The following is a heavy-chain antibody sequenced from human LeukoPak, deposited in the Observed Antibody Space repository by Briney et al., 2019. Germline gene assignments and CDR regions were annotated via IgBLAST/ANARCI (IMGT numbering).Heavy chain of an antibody. D-gene: IGHD6-13*01. CDR3: ARVRGSSWSK. Sequence: ASVKVSCKASGYTFTSYAMNWVRQAPGQGLEWMGWINPNSGGTNYAQKFQGRVTMTRDTSISTAYMELSRLRSDDTAVYYCARVRGSSWSKWGQGTLVTVSS. CDR1: GYTFTSYA. J-gene: IGHJ4*02. V-gene: IGHV1-2*02. CDR2: INPNSGGT.